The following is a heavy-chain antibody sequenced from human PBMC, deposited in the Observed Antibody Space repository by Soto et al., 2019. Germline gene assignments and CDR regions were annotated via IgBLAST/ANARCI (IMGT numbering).Heavy chain of an antibody. CDR1: GFTFSSYW. D-gene: IGHD4-4*01. V-gene: IGHV3-74*01. Sequence: GGSLRLSCAASGFTFSSYWMHWVRQAPGKGLVWVSRINSDGSSTSYADSVKGRFTISRDNAKNTLYLQMNSLRAEDTAVYYCATSLTVTKTPGAFDLWGQGTMVTVSS. CDR3: ATSLTVTKTPGAFDL. J-gene: IGHJ3*01. CDR2: INSDGSST.